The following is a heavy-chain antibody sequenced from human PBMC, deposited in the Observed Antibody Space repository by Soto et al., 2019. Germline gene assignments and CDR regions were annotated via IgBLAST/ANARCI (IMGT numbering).Heavy chain of an antibody. CDR2: IWYDGSNK. V-gene: IGHV3-33*01. Sequence: PGGSLRLSCAASGFTSSSYGMHWVRQAPGKGLEWVAVIWYDGSNKYYADSVKGRFTISRDNSKNTLYLQMNSLRAEDTAVYYCARPGWSEDVYYYGMDVWGQGTTVTVSS. J-gene: IGHJ6*02. D-gene: IGHD6-19*01. CDR3: ARPGWSEDVYYYGMDV. CDR1: GFTSSSYG.